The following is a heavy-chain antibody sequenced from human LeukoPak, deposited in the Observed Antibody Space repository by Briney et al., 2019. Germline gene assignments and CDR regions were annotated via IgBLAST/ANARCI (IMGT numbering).Heavy chain of an antibody. CDR1: GFTFSSYA. CDR3: ARAGYSSGWFEDY. J-gene: IGHJ4*02. V-gene: IGHV3-30*04. Sequence: PGGSLRLSCAASGFTFSSYAMHWVRQAPGKGLEWVAVISYDGSNKYYADSVKGRFTISRDNSKNTLYLQMDSLRAEDTAVYYCARAGYSSGWFEDYWGQGTLVTVSS. D-gene: IGHD6-19*01. CDR2: ISYDGSNK.